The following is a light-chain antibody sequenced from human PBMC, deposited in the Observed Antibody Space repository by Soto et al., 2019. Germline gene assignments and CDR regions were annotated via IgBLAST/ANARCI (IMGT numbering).Light chain of an antibody. V-gene: IGLV2-8*01. CDR1: SSDVGAFDY. CDR3: SSYGGSNNWV. CDR2: DVT. J-gene: IGLJ3*02. Sequence: QSALTQPPSASGSRGQSVAISCTGTSSDVGAFDYVSWYQHHPGKVPKLLIYDVTKRPSGVPDRFSGSKSGNTASLTVSGLQAEDEADYYCSSYGGSNNWVFGGGTKLTVL.